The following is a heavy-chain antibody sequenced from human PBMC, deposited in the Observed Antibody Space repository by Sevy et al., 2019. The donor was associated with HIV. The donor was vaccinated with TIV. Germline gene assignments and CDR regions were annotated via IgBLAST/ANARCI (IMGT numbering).Heavy chain of an antibody. CDR1: GASLTSNTYY. Sequence: SETLSLTCSVSGASLTSNTYYWGWIRQSPGNGLEWIGALYYSGSTYHNPALRGRVTISVDTSKNQFSLRLSSVTAADTAVYYCARHSDQYDSGAYNYWGQGTLVTVSS. V-gene: IGHV4-39*01. CDR2: LYYSGST. J-gene: IGHJ4*02. CDR3: ARHSDQYDSGAYNY. D-gene: IGHD3-22*01.